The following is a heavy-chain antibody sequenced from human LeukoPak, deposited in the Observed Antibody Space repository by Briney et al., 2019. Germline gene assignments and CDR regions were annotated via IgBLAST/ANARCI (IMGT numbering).Heavy chain of an antibody. Sequence: GGSLRLSCAASGFTFSAYRMSWVRQAPGKGLEWLSYISGNSKTTYYADSVKGRFTISRDEAQNSLYLQMNSLRAEDTAVYYCANLMTTVTPYDYRGQGTLVTVSS. CDR2: ISGNSKTT. J-gene: IGHJ4*02. V-gene: IGHV3-48*01. D-gene: IGHD4-11*01. CDR1: GFTFSAYR. CDR3: ANLMTTVTPYDY.